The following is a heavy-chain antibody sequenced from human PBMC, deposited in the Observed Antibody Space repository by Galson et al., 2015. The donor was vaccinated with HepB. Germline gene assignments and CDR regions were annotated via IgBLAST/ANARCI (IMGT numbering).Heavy chain of an antibody. CDR2: ISWNSGSI. D-gene: IGHD6-6*01. Sequence: SLRLSCAASGFTFDDYAMHWVRQAPGKGLEWVSGISWNSGSIGYADSVKGRFTISRDNAKNSLYLQMNSLRAEDTALYYCAKDISSRERGFDYWGQGTLVTVSS. CDR1: GFTFDDYA. CDR3: AKDISSRERGFDY. V-gene: IGHV3-9*01. J-gene: IGHJ4*02.